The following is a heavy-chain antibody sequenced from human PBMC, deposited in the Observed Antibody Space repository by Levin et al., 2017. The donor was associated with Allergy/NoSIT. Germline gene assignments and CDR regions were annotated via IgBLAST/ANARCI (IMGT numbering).Heavy chain of an antibody. V-gene: IGHV3-30*04. J-gene: IGHJ6*02. CDR3: ARGVVVVVAATPRYYYGMDV. CDR2: ISYDGSNK. D-gene: IGHD2-15*01. CDR1: GFTFSSYA. Sequence: LSLTCAASGFTFSSYAMHWVRQAPGKGLEWVAVISYDGSNKYYADSVKGRFTISRDNSKNTLYLQMNSLRAEDTAVYYCARGVVVVVAATPRYYYGMDVWGQGTTVTVSS.